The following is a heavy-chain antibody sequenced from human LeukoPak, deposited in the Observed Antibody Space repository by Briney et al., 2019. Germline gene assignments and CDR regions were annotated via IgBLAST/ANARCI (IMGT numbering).Heavy chain of an antibody. J-gene: IGHJ4*02. D-gene: IGHD3-16*01. CDR1: GFTFSSYS. CDR3: ARGGMRNGGALDY. Sequence: PGGSLRLSCAASGFTFSSYSMNWVRQAPGKGLEWVSFISSSSSYIYYADSVKGRFTISRDNAKNSLYLQMNSLRAEDTAVYYCARGGMRNGGALDYWGQGTLVTVSS. V-gene: IGHV3-21*04. CDR2: ISSSSSYI.